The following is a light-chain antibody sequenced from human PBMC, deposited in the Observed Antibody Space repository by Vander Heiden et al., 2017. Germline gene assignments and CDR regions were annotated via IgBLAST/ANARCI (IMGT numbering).Light chain of an antibody. J-gene: IGKJ1*01. CDR2: HAS. Sequence: AIRLTQSPSSSSASTGDRLTITSLASQGISSYLAWYQQKPGKAPKLLIYHASTLQSRVPSRFSGSGSGTDFTLTISCLKSEDFATYYGQQYYSYPPTFGQGTKVEIK. CDR3: QQYYSYPPT. V-gene: IGKV1-8*01. CDR1: QGISSY.